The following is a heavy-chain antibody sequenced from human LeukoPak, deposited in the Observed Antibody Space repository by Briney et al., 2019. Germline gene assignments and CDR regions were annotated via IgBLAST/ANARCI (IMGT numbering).Heavy chain of an antibody. CDR3: VRGYRNQWELWA. D-gene: IGHD1-7*01. V-gene: IGHV3-7*01. CDR2: INQDVSQR. CDR1: GFTFRNFW. Sequence: GGSLRLSCSASGFTFRNFWMTWVRQAPGKGLEWVANINQDVSQRYYVDSLKGRLTISRDNAKNSLYLQMNSLTAEDTGVYYCVRGYRNQWELWAWGQGTLVTVSS. J-gene: IGHJ5*02.